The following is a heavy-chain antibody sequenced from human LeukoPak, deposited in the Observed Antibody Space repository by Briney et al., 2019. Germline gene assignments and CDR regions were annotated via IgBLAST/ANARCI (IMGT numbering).Heavy chain of an antibody. CDR2: IYHSGST. Sequence: SQTLSLTCAVSGGSISSGGYSWSWIRQPPGKGLEWIGYIYHSGSTYYNPSLKSRVTISVDRSKNQFSLKLGSVTAADTAVYYCARGRGYCSSTSCYTGPYYYYYYGMDVWGQGTTVTVSS. CDR3: ARGRGYCSSTSCYTGPYYYYYYGMDV. V-gene: IGHV4-30-2*01. J-gene: IGHJ6*02. CDR1: GGSISSGGYS. D-gene: IGHD2-2*02.